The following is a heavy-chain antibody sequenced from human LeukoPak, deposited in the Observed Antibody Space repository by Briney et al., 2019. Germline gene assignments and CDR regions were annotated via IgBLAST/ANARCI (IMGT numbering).Heavy chain of an antibody. CDR2: ISGSGDST. Sequence: GGSLRLSCAASGFTFSSYAMNWVRQAPGKGLEWVSLISGSGDSTDYADSVKGRFTISRDNSKNTLYLQINSLRADDTAVYYCAKRAVAGTGRGFDIWGEGTLVTVSS. CDR3: AKRAVAGTGRGFDI. CDR1: GFTFSSYA. D-gene: IGHD6-19*01. V-gene: IGHV3-23*01. J-gene: IGHJ3*02.